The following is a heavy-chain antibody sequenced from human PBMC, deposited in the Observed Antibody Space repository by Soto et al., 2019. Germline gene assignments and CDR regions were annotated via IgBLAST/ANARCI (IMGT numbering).Heavy chain of an antibody. CDR3: ARSVDP. V-gene: IGHV4-31*03. CDR2: IFYSGTT. CDR1: GGSISSGGYY. J-gene: IGHJ5*02. Sequence: QVQLQESGPGLVKPSQTLSLTCTVSGGSISSGGYYWSWIRQHPGKGLEWIRYIFYSGTTYYNPSLTSRVTISVDTSKTQFSLKLSSVTPAATAVYYCARSVDPWGQVTLVTVSS.